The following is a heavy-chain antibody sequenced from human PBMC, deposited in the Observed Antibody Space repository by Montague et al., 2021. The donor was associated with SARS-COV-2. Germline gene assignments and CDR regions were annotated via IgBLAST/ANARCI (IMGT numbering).Heavy chain of an antibody. CDR1: GASLSSYSLS. CDR3: ARKMDSSFDV. J-gene: IGHJ3*01. V-gene: IGHV6-1*01. Sequence: VSPGASLSSYSLSWHWLRQSPSRGLEWLASTYYRSKWYNDSAPSVSGRATVKPDTSRNQFSLHLDSVTPGDTALYFCARKMDSSFDVWGKGAMVIVSS. D-gene: IGHD2-2*03. CDR2: TYYRSKWYN.